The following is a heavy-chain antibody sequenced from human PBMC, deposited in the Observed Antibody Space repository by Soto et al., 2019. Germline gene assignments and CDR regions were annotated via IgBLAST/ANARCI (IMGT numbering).Heavy chain of an antibody. CDR3: AREFGYAAVETNFDY. Sequence: QVQLVQSGAEVKKPGASVKVSCKASGYTFTSYAMHWVRQAPGQRLEWMGWINAGNGNTKYSQKFQGRVTITRDTSASTANMELSSLRSEDTAVYYCAREFGYAAVETNFDYWGQGTLVTVSS. J-gene: IGHJ4*02. CDR2: INAGNGNT. V-gene: IGHV1-3*01. D-gene: IGHD6-19*01. CDR1: GYTFTSYA.